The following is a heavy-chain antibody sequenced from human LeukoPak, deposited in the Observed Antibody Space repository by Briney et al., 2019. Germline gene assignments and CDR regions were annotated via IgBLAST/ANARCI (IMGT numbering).Heavy chain of an antibody. CDR3: ARVDLRAAYFDY. D-gene: IGHD2-15*01. CDR1: GGSISSYY. V-gene: IGHV4-4*07. Sequence: SETLSLTCTVSGGSISSYYWSWIRQPAGKGLEWIGRIYTSGSTGYNPSLKSRVIMSVDTSKNQFSLKLSSVTAADTAVYYCARVDLRAAYFDYWGQGTLVTVSS. CDR2: IYTSGST. J-gene: IGHJ4*02.